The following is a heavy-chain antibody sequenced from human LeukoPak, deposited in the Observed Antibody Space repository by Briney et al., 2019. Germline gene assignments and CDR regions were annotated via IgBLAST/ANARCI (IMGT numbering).Heavy chain of an antibody. CDR1: GFTFDDYA. CDR3: ARDLGS. CDR2: ISWDVNT. Sequence: PGGSLRLSCAASGFTFDDYAMHWVRQVPGKGLEWVSLISWDVNTYYADSVKGRFTISRDNAKNSLYLQMNSLRAEDTAVYYCARDLGSWGQGTLVTVSS. J-gene: IGHJ4*02. V-gene: IGHV3-43D*03.